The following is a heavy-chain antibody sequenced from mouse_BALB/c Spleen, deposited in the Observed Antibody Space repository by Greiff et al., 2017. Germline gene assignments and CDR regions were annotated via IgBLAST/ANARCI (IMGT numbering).Heavy chain of an antibody. Sequence: VQLKESGAELVKPGASVKLSCTASGFNIKDTYMHWVKQRPEQGLEWIGRIDPANGNTKYDPKFQGKATITADTSSNTAYLQLSSLTSEDTAVYYCASLCCSIAYWGQGTLVTVSA. D-gene: IGHD6-1*01. CDR1: GFNIKDTY. V-gene: IGHV14-3*02. CDR2: IDPANGNT. J-gene: IGHJ3*01. CDR3: ASLCCSIAY.